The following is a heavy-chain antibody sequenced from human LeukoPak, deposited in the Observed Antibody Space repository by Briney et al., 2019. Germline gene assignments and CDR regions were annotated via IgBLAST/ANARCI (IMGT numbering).Heavy chain of an antibody. J-gene: IGHJ4*02. CDR1: GGTFSSYA. Sequence: GASVKVSCKASGGTFSSYAISWVRQAPGQGLEWMGRIIPIFGIANYAQKFQGRVTITADKSTSTAYMELSSLRSEDTAVYYCAGDAYCSGGSCLPHAFDYWGQGTLVTVSS. CDR3: AGDAYCSGGSCLPHAFDY. CDR2: IIPIFGIA. D-gene: IGHD2-15*01. V-gene: IGHV1-69*04.